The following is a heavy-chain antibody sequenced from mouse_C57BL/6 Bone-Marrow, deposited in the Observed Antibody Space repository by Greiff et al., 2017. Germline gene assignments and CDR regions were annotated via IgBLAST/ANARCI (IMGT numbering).Heavy chain of an antibody. V-gene: IGHV1-81*01. CDR1: GYTFPSYG. CDR3: ARPSSNWDAMDY. J-gene: IGHJ4*01. Sequence: VQLQQSGAELARPGASVKLSCKASGYTFPSYGISWVKQRTGQGLEWIGEIYPRSGNTYYNEKFKGKATLTADKSSSTAYMELRSLTSEDSAVYVCARPSSNWDAMDYWGQGTSVTVSS. CDR2: IYPRSGNT. D-gene: IGHD4-1*01.